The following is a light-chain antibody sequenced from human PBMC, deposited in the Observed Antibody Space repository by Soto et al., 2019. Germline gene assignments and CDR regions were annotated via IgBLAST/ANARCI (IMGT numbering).Light chain of an antibody. CDR3: SSYADGHFDV. CDR1: GSDVGGYDH. V-gene: IGLV2-8*01. J-gene: IGLJ1*01. CDR2: EVT. Sequence: QSALTQPPSASGSPGQSVTISCTGTGSDVGGYDHVSWYQQHPGKAPKLMIYEVTKRPSGVPDRFSASKSGNTASLTVSGLQAEDEADYYCSSYADGHFDVFGTGTKLTVL.